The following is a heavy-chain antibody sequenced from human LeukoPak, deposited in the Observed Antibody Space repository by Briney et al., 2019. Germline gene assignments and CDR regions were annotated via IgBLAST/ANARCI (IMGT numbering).Heavy chain of an antibody. D-gene: IGHD3-16*01. J-gene: IGHJ4*02. CDR1: GFTFNIYS. CDR3: ARELNGYGYYFFDY. CDR2: IKKDGSEK. Sequence: QPGGSLRLSCAASGFTFNIYSMTWVRQAPGKGLEWVANIKKDGSEKYYVDSVKGRFTISRDNAKNSLYLQMNGLGAEDTAVYYCARELNGYGYYFFDYWGPGTLVTVSS. V-gene: IGHV3-7*01.